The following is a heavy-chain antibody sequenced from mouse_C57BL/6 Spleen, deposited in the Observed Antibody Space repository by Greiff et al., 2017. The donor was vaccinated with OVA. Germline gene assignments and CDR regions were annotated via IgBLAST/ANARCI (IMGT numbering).Heavy chain of an antibody. J-gene: IGHJ2*01. Sequence: QVQLQQPGAELVRPGTSVKLSCKASGYTFTSYWTHWVKQRPGQGLEWIGVIDPSDSYTNYNQKFKGKATLTVATSSSTAYMQLSSLTSEDSAVYYCARNAYYSNYFDYWGQGTTLTVSS. V-gene: IGHV1-59*01. CDR3: ARNAYYSNYFDY. CDR2: IDPSDSYT. CDR1: GYTFTSYW. D-gene: IGHD2-5*01.